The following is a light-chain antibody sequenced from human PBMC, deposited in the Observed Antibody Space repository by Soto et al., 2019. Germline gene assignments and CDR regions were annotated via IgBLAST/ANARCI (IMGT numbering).Light chain of an antibody. CDR1: QSVSSN. J-gene: IGKJ1*01. V-gene: IGKV3-15*01. CDR3: QQYNNWPT. Sequence: EIVMTQSPATLSVSPGERATLSCRASQSVSSNLAWYQQKPGQPPRLLIYGASTRATGIPARFSGSGSGTVFTLTISSLQSEDFAVYYRQQYNNWPTFGQGTKVEIK. CDR2: GAS.